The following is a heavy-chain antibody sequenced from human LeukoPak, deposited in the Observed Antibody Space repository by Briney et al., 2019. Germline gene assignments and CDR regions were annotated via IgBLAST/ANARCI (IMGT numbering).Heavy chain of an antibody. D-gene: IGHD3-22*01. J-gene: IGHJ4*02. CDR2: IFYSGTT. CDR3: ARQAGGYHDRGAFSSGYFDY. V-gene: IGHV4-59*08. Sequence: SETLSLTCTVSGGSITSYYWSWIRQPPGKGLEWIAYIFYSGTTNYNPSLKSRVTISVDTSKNQFSLKLSSVTAADTAVYYCARQAGGYHDRGAFSSGYFDYWGQGTLVTVFS. CDR1: GGSITSYY.